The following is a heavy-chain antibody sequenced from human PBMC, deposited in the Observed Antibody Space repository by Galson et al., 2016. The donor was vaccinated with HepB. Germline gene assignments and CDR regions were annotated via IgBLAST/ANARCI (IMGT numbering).Heavy chain of an antibody. Sequence: TAYADSVKGRFTISRDNAKTTLYLQMDSLRAEDTAVYYCARFRRVTIIGVSRRDDAYNIWGQGTMVTVSS. CDR3: ARFRRVTIIGVSRRDDAYNI. D-gene: IGHD3-3*01. CDR2: T. V-gene: IGHV3-74*01. J-gene: IGHJ3*02.